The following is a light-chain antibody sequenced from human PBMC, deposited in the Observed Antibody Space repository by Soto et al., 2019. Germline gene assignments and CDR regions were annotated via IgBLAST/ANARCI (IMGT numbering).Light chain of an antibody. Sequence: EILLAQSPATLALSPGESATLSCRASQSVRSSYLAWYQQKPGQAPRLLIYGASSRATGIPDRFSGSGSGTDFTLTINRLEPEDFAVYYCQQFGSSPLTFGGGTKVDIK. CDR3: QQFGSSPLT. CDR1: QSVRSSY. J-gene: IGKJ4*01. CDR2: GAS. V-gene: IGKV3-20*01.